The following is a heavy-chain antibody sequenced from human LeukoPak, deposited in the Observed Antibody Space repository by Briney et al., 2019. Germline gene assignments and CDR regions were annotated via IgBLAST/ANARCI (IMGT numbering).Heavy chain of an antibody. CDR3: ARAEEYSSGWYLFDY. CDR2: IYYTGNT. CDR1: GAFISRSYYY. Sequence: SETLSLTCTICGAFISRSYYYWGWIRQPPGKGLKWIGSIYYTGNTYYNPSLKSRVTMSVDTSKNQFSLKLSSVTAADTAMYECARAEEYSSGWYLFDYWGQGTLVTVSA. V-gene: IGHV4-39*07. D-gene: IGHD6-19*01. J-gene: IGHJ4*02.